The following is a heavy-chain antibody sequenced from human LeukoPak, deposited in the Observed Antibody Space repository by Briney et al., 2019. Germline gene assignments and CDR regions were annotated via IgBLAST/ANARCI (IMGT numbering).Heavy chain of an antibody. CDR3: ARDPIVVVPAATTYYFDY. CDR2: ISYDGSNK. J-gene: IGHJ4*02. Sequence: GGSLRLSCAASGFTFSSYAMHWVRQAPGKGLEWVAVISYDGSNKYCADSVKGRFTISRDNSENTLYLQMNSLRAEDTAVYYCARDPIVVVPAATTYYFDYWGQGTLVTVSS. CDR1: GFTFSSYA. D-gene: IGHD2-2*01. V-gene: IGHV3-30-3*01.